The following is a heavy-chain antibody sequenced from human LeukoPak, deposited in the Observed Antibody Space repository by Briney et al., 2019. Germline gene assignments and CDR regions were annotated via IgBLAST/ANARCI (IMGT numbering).Heavy chain of an antibody. D-gene: IGHD6-19*01. Sequence: GGSLRLSCAASGFTVSSNYMSWVRQSPGKGLEWVSGLSGGGGSTYYADSMKGRFTISRDNSKNTLYLQMSSLRAEDTAIYYCAKDAPRSSGYYYGMDVWGQGTTVTVSS. CDR3: AKDAPRSSGYYYGMDV. J-gene: IGHJ6*02. CDR1: GFTVSSNY. CDR2: LSGGGGST. V-gene: IGHV3-23*01.